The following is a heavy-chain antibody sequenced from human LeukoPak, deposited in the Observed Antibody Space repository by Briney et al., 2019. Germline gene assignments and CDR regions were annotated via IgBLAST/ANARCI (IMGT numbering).Heavy chain of an antibody. CDR3: ASLSEGDYYFDY. D-gene: IGHD1-26*01. V-gene: IGHV3-23*01. J-gene: IGHJ4*02. CDR1: GLTFSNYA. CDR2: IGGSGVNT. Sequence: QPGGSLRLSCAASGLTFSNYAMSWVRQAPGKGLEWVSHIGGSGVNTFYADSVKGRFTISRDNAKNSLYLQMNSLRAEDTAVYYCASLSEGDYYFDYWGQGTLVTVSS.